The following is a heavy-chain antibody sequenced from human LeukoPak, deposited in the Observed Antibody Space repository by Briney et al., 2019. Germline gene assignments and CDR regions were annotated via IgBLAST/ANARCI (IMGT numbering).Heavy chain of an antibody. D-gene: IGHD2-21*02. J-gene: IGHJ4*02. CDR1: GGTFSSYG. V-gene: IGHV1-69*04. CDR2: IIPILGIA. Sequence: EASVKVSCKASGGTFSSYGISWVGQAPGQGLEWMGRIIPILGIASCAQKFQGRVTITADKSTSTAYMELSSLRSEDSAVYYCARLVVTAIPVLDSWGLGTLVTVSS. CDR3: ARLVVTAIPVLDS.